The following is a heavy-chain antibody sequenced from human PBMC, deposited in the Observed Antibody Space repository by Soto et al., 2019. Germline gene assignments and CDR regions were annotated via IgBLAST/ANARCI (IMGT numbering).Heavy chain of an antibody. V-gene: IGHV3-23*01. Sequence: GGSLRLSCAASGFTFSSYAMSWVRQAPGKGLEWVSVISGSGDSTYFADSVKGRFTISRDNSKNTLYLQMNSLRAEDTAVYYCAKSTPLEVIVVVVAATPGYFAYWGQGTLVTVSS. J-gene: IGHJ4*02. CDR1: GFTFSSYA. CDR3: AKSTPLEVIVVVVAATPGYFAY. CDR2: ISGSGDST. D-gene: IGHD2-15*01.